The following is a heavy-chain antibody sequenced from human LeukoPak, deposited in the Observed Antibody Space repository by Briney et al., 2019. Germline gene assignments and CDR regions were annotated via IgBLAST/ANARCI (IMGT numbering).Heavy chain of an antibody. CDR1: GGSISSSSYY. Sequence: SETLSLTCTVSGGSISSSSYYWGWIRQPPGKGLEWIGSIYYSGSTYYNPSLKSRVTISVDTSKNQFSLKLSSVTAADTAVYYCARVTFIHAFDPWGQGTLVTVSS. V-gene: IGHV4-39*07. J-gene: IGHJ5*02. CDR3: ARVTFIHAFDP. CDR2: IYYSGST.